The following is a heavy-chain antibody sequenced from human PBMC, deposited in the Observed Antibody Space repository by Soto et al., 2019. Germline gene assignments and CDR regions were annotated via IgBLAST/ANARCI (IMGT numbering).Heavy chain of an antibody. V-gene: IGHV3-53*01. CDR3: ATRPLLPGAP. D-gene: IGHD3-22*01. J-gene: IGHJ3*01. Sequence: VKGRFTISRDNSKNTLYLQMSSLRAEDTAVYYCATRPLLPGAPWGQGTVVTVSS.